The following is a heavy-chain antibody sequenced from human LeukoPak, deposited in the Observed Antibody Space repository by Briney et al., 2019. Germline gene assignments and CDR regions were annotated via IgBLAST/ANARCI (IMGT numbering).Heavy chain of an antibody. Sequence: SVKISCKTSGGTFITNAISWVRHPPGQKLVWMGRIIPIFGIANYAQKFQGRVTITADKTTSTAYMEMSRRRAADTAVYVWAPEVGGDYWGQGTLVTVSS. D-gene: IGHD3-16*01. CDR2: IIPIFGIA. V-gene: IGHV1-69*04. CDR1: GGTFITNA. J-gene: IGHJ4*02. CDR3: APEVGGDY.